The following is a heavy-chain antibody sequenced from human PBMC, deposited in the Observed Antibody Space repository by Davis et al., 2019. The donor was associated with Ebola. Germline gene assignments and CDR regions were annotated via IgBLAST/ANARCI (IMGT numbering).Heavy chain of an antibody. CDR3: TTPGGQDSGYDVFDI. V-gene: IGHV1-69*02. D-gene: IGHD5-12*01. CDR1: GGTFSTYI. CDR2: IIPILGVT. J-gene: IGHJ3*02. Sequence: SVKVSCKASGGTFSTYIINWVRQAPGQGLEWMGRIIPILGVTDYAQKFQGRVTVTRDTSTTTVYMDLSSLRSEDTALYYCTTPGGQDSGYDVFDIWGQGTMVTVSS.